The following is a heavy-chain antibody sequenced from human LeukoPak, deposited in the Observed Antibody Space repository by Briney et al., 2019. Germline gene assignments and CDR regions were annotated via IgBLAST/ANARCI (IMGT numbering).Heavy chain of an antibody. CDR1: GFTFSSYG. D-gene: IGHD1-26*01. CDR3: ARGPIVGATLDY. Sequence: GGSLRLSCAASGFTFSSYGMHWVRQAPGKGLEWVAFIRYDGSNKYYADSVKGRFTISRDNSKNTLYLQMNSLRAEDTAVYYCARGPIVGATLDYWGQGTLVTVSS. J-gene: IGHJ4*02. V-gene: IGHV3-30*02. CDR2: IRYDGSNK.